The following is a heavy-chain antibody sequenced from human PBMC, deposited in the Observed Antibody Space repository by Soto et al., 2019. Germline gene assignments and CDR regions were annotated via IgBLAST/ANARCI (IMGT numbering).Heavy chain of an antibody. J-gene: IGHJ4*02. D-gene: IGHD1-26*01. CDR3: ARDLGQWTEWELLYY. Sequence: QVQLVASGGGVVQPGRSLRLSCAASGFTFSSYGMHWVRQAPGKGLEWVAVIWYDGSNKYYADSVKGRFTISRDNSKNTLYLQMNSLRAEDTAVYYCARDLGQWTEWELLYYWGQGTLVTVSS. CDR2: IWYDGSNK. CDR1: GFTFSSYG. V-gene: IGHV3-33*01.